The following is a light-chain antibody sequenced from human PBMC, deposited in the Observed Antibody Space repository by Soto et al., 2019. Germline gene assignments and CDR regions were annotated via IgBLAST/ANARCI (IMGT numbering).Light chain of an antibody. J-gene: IGKJ4*01. Sequence: EIVLTQSPGTLSLSPGERATFSCRASQSVSSNLAWYQQKPGQAPRLLIYGASIRATGIPARFRGGGSETDFTLTISSLAPEDFAIYYCQQRGTWPRVTFGGGTKVDIK. CDR1: QSVSSN. CDR3: QQRGTWPRVT. V-gene: IGKV3-11*01. CDR2: GAS.